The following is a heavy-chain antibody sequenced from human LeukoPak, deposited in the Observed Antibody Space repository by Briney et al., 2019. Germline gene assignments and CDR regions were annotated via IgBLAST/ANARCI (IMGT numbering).Heavy chain of an antibody. V-gene: IGHV4-59*01. Sequence: PSETLSLTCIVSGGSISNYYWSWIRQPPGKGLEWIGYIFYSGNTNYNPSLKSRVTMSVDTSKNQFSLRLRSVTAADSAVYYCARGGPAVIDYWGQGTLVTVSS. CDR1: GGSISNYY. CDR3: ARGGPAVIDY. D-gene: IGHD2-15*01. CDR2: IFYSGNT. J-gene: IGHJ4*02.